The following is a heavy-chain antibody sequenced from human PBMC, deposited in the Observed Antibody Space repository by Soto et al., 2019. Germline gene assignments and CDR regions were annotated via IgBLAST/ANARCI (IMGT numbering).Heavy chain of an antibody. V-gene: IGHV1-18*04. J-gene: IGHJ4*02. CDR1: GYNFTLYD. D-gene: IGHD1-26*01. CDR2: ISPDSGIT. CDR3: ARCQWEQDHLEGFDS. Sequence: ASVKVSCKTSGYNFTLYDINWVRQAPGQGLERMGWISPDSGITNYVQKFRGRVTMTADTSTATAYMDRRSLRTGDTAVFYCARCQWEQDHLEGFDSWVQGTLVTVSS.